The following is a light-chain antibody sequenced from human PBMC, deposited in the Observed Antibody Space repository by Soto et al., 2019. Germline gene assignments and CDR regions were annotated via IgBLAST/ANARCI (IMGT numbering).Light chain of an antibody. CDR1: QGITSA. J-gene: IGKJ4*01. V-gene: IGKV1-13*02. Sequence: AIQLTQSPSSLPASVGDRVPITCRPSQGITSALAWYQQKPGKAPKLLIYDASSLESGVPSRFSGSGSGTDFTLTISSLQPEDFATYYCQQFNSYPSFGGGTKVEIK. CDR3: QQFNSYPS. CDR2: DAS.